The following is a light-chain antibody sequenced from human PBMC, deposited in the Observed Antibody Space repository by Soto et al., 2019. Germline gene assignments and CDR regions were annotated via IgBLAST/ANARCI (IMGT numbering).Light chain of an antibody. CDR2: AAS. CDR1: QDISNY. V-gene: IGKV1-39*01. J-gene: IGKJ1*01. CDR3: QQSYSTLRT. Sequence: DIQMTQSPSSLSASVGDRVSITCQASQDISNYLNWYQQKPGKAPKLLIYAASSLQSGVPSRFSGSGSGTDFTLTISSLQPEDSASYYCQQSYSTLRTFGQGTKVDI.